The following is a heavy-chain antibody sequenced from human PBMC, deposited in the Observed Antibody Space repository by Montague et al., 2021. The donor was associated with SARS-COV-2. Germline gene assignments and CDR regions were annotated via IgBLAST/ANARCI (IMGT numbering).Heavy chain of an antibody. J-gene: IGHJ2*01. D-gene: IGHD5-18*01. V-gene: IGHV4-59*01. CDR2: IYHSGNT. Sequence: SETLSLTCSVSGGSISGYYWSWIRQPPGKGLEWIGYIYHSGNTKYNPSLKSRVSISVDTSKNQFSLRLSSVTAAGTAVYYCAREYRIELWQTTWYFGLWGRGTLVTVSS. CDR3: AREYRIELWQTTWYFGL. CDR1: GGSISGYY.